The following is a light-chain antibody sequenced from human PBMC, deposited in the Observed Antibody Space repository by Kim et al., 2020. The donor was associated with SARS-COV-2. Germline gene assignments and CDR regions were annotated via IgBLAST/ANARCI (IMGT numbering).Light chain of an antibody. J-gene: IGKJ2*03. CDR3: QQRSNWRYS. CDR2: DVS. CDR1: QSVSNY. V-gene: IGKV3-11*01. Sequence: SLSPGQRATLSCRASQSVSNYLAWYQQKPGQAPRLLIYDVSKRATGIPVRFSGSGSGTDFTLTISSLEPEDLAVYYCQQRSNWRYSFGQGTKLEIK.